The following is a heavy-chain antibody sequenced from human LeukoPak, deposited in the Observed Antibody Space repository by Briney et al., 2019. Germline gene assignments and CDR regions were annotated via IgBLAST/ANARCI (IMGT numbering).Heavy chain of an antibody. CDR2: ISSSGSTI. J-gene: IGHJ4*02. CDR1: GFTSSDYY. D-gene: IGHD3-16*01. CDR3: ASRSAGGTTGFDY. V-gene: IGHV3-11*04. Sequence: GGSLRLSCAASGFTSSDYYMSWIRQAPGKGLEWVSYISSSGSTIYYADSVKGRFTISRDNAKNSLYLQMNSLRAEDTAVYYCASRSAGGTTGFDYWGQGTLVTVSS.